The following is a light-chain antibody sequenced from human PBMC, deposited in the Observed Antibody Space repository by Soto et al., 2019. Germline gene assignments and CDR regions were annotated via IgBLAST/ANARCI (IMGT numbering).Light chain of an antibody. V-gene: IGKV3-11*01. J-gene: IGKJ4*01. CDR2: DVS. CDR1: QSVSSY. CDR3: QQRTNWPPT. Sequence: EVVLTQSPVTLSLSPGERATLSCRASQSVSSYLAWYQQKPGQAPRLLIYDVSNRATGIPARFSGSGSGTDFTLTISSLEPEDFAVYYCQQRTNWPPTFGGGTKVEIK.